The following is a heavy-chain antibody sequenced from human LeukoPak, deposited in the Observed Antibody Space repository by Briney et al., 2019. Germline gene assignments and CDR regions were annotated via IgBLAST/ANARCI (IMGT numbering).Heavy chain of an antibody. CDR2: IYYSGST. CDR3: ARTILEYYYDSNGRYYFDY. D-gene: IGHD3-22*01. CDR1: GGSLSSFY. V-gene: IGHV4-59*01. J-gene: IGHJ4*01. Sequence: SETLSLTCTVSGGSLSSFYWSWIRQPPGKGLEWIGYIYYSGSTNYNPSLESRVTISVDTSKNQFSLKLSSVTAADTAVYYCARTILEYYYDSNGRYYFDYWGQEPWSPSPQ.